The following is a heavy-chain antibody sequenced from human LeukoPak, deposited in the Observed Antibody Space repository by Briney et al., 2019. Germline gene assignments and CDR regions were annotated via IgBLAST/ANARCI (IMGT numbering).Heavy chain of an antibody. J-gene: IGHJ4*02. CDR1: GGSISSYY. D-gene: IGHD1-26*01. Sequence: SETLSLTCTVSGGSISSYYWSWIRQPPGKGLEWIGYIYYSGSTNYNPSLKSRVTISVDTSKNQFSLKLSSVTAADTAVYYCARVDPESGSSTFDYWGQGTLVTVSS. V-gene: IGHV4-59*08. CDR3: ARVDPESGSSTFDY. CDR2: IYYSGST.